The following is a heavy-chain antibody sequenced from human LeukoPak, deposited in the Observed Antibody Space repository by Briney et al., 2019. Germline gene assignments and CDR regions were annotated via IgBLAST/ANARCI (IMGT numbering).Heavy chain of an antibody. CDR1: GFTFSSYA. CDR2: ISYDGSNK. Sequence: GGSLRLSCAASGFTFSSYAMHWVRQAPGKGLEWVAVISYDGSNKYYADSVKGRFTISRDNSKNTLYLQKNSLRAEDTAVYYCARSPLLDQYGSWFDPWGQGTLVTVSS. V-gene: IGHV3-30-3*01. J-gene: IGHJ5*02. D-gene: IGHD1/OR15-1a*01. CDR3: ARSPLLDQYGSWFDP.